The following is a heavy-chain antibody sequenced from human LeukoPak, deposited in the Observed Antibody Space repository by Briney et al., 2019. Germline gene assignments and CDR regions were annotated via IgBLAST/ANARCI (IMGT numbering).Heavy chain of an antibody. CDR2: IYYSGST. CDR3: AREGQSSDFWSGYHDAFDI. D-gene: IGHD3-3*01. Sequence: SETLSLTCTVSGGSISSYYLSWIRQPPGKGLEWIGYIYYSGSTNYNPSLKGRVTISVDTSKNQFSLKLSSVTAADTAVYYCAREGQSSDFWSGYHDAFDIWGQGTMVTVSS. V-gene: IGHV4-59*01. J-gene: IGHJ3*02. CDR1: GGSISSYY.